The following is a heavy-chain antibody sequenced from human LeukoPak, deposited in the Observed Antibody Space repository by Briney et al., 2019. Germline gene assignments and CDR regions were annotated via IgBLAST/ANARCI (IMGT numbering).Heavy chain of an antibody. V-gene: IGHV3-23*01. J-gene: IGHJ3*02. D-gene: IGHD3-22*01. CDR2: ISGSGGST. CDR1: GFTFSSYD. Sequence: GASLRLSCAASGFTFSSYDMSWVRQAPGKGLEWVSAISGSGGSTYYADSVKGRFTISRDNSKNTLSLRMNSLSAEDTAVYYCAKDVYSSDTSGDAFDIWGQGTMVTVSS. CDR3: AKDVYSSDTSGDAFDI.